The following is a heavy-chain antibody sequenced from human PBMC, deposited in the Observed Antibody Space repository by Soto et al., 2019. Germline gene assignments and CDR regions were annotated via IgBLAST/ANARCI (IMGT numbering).Heavy chain of an antibody. CDR2: IDPSDSYT. CDR1: GYSVTSYW. J-gene: IGHJ4*02. CDR3: ARHFSIVGAYYFAS. V-gene: IGHV5-10-1*01. D-gene: IGHD1-26*01. Sequence: PGAVLKSSGKGSGYSVTSYWISWVRQMPGKGLEWMGRIDPSDSYTNYSPSVQGHVTISADKSISTAYLQWSSLKASDTAMYYCARHFSIVGAYYFASWGQGTLVPVSS.